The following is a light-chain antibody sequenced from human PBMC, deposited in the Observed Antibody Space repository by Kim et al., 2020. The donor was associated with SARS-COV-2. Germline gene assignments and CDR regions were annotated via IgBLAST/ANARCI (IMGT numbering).Light chain of an antibody. CDR2: DNN. J-gene: IGLJ2*01. Sequence: GQKAAISYSGSSSNIGKNYVAWYQQLPGTAPKLLIYDNNKRPSVIPDRFSGYKSGPSATLGITGLQTGDDADYYCGTWDSSLSAVVFGGGTQLTVL. CDR3: GTWDSSLSAVV. CDR1: SSNIGKNY. V-gene: IGLV1-51*01.